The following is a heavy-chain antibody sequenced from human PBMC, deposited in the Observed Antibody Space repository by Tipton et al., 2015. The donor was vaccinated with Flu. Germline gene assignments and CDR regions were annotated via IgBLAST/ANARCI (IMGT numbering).Heavy chain of an antibody. Sequence: SLRLSCAASGFTFSSYGMHWVRQAPGKGLEWVAVISYDGSNKYYADSVKGRFTISRDNSKNTLYLQMNSLRAEDTAVYYCAKDRGYSPSYYYYGMDVWGQGTTVTVSS. CDR2: ISYDGSNK. J-gene: IGHJ6*02. D-gene: IGHD5-24*01. V-gene: IGHV3-30*18. CDR3: AKDRGYSPSYYYYGMDV. CDR1: GFTFSSYG.